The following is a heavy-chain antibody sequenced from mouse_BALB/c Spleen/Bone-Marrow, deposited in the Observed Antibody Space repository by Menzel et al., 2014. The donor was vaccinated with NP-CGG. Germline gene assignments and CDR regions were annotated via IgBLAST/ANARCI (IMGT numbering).Heavy chain of an antibody. CDR3: ARFSQRGLLAC. D-gene: IGHD3-1*01. V-gene: IGHV1-55*01. Sequence: QVQLQQSGAELVKPGTSVKLSCKASGYNFTSYWINLVKLRPGQGLVWLGVIYPVSGSTNYNEKFQSKAPLTVATSSSTAYMQLSSLASEDSAIYGCARFSQRGLLACGGQGTLVTGSA. J-gene: IGHJ3*01. CDR1: GYNFTSYW. CDR2: IYPVSGST.